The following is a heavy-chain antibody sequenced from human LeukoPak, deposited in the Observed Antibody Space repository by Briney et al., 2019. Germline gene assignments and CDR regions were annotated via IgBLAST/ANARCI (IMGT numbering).Heavy chain of an antibody. CDR2: IYYSGST. CDR1: GGSISSYY. CDR3: ARGQAVLRGYFDY. D-gene: IGHD2/OR15-2a*01. Sequence: SETLSLTCTVSGGSISSYYWSWIRQPPGKGLEWIGYIYYSGSTNYNPSLKSRVTISVDTSKNQFSLKLSSVTAADTAVYYCARGQAVLRGYFDYWGQGTLVTVSS. J-gene: IGHJ4*02. V-gene: IGHV4-59*01.